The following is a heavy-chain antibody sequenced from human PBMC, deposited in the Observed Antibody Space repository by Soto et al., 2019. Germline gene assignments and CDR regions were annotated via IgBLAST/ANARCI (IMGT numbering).Heavy chain of an antibody. CDR1: GSTFTSSV. J-gene: IGHJ4*02. CDR3: ARGNQYLDS. D-gene: IGHD1-1*01. CDR2: INTGNDNT. Sequence: ASGPVSSKPSGSTFTSSVIHWVRQAPGQRLEWMGWINTGNDNTIYSQKFQGRVTITRDTSASTAYLELSSLKSEDTAVYYCARGNQYLDSCGQGALVTLCS. V-gene: IGHV1-3*04.